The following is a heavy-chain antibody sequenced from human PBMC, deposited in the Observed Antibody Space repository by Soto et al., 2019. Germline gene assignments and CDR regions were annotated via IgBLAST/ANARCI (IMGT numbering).Heavy chain of an antibody. CDR1: GFTFSSYG. CDR2: ISYDGSNK. CDR3: AKAYTAMGPCGY. D-gene: IGHD5-18*01. J-gene: IGHJ4*02. Sequence: HPGGSLRLSCAASGFTFSSYGMHWVRQAPGKGLEWVAVISYDGSNKYYADSVKGRFTISRDNSKNTLYLQMNSLRAEDTAVYYCAKAYTAMGPCGYWGQGTLVTVS. V-gene: IGHV3-30*18.